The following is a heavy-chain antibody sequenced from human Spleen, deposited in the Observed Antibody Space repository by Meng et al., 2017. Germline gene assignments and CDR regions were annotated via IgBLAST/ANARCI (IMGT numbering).Heavy chain of an antibody. J-gene: IGHJ6*02. Sequence: SETLSLTCTVSGGSISSSSYYWGWIRQPPGKGLEWIGSIYYSGNSHYNPSLKSRVTTSLDTSKNQFSLKLSSVTAADTAVYYCARDHDGYSSSWYYYYGMDVWGQGTTVTVSS. CDR2: IYYSGNS. V-gene: IGHV4-39*07. CDR1: GGSISSSSYY. D-gene: IGHD6-13*01. CDR3: ARDHDGYSSSWYYYYGMDV.